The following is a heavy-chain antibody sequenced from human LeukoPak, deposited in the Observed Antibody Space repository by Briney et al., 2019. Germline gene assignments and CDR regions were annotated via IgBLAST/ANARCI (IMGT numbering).Heavy chain of an antibody. J-gene: IGHJ3*02. Sequence: GESLKISCKGSGYTFSTYWIGWVRQMPRKGLEWMGIIYPGDSDTKYSPSFQGQVTISADRSISTAYLQWSSLKASDTAMYYCARHGYCSARSCYSRALDIWGQGSMVTVAS. CDR2: IYPGDSDT. V-gene: IGHV5-51*01. D-gene: IGHD2-15*01. CDR1: GYTFSTYW. CDR3: ARHGYCSARSCYSRALDI.